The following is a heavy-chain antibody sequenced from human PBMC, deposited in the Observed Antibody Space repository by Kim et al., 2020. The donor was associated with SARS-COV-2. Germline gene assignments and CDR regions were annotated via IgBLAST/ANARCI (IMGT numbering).Heavy chain of an antibody. CDR3: ARDSYYYDSGSQRGYCGMDV. CDR1: GFTFSSYN. J-gene: IGHJ6*02. D-gene: IGHD3-10*01. Sequence: GGSLRLSCAASGFTFSSYNMNWVRQAAGKGLEWVSSISSGSTDIYYAGSVKGRFTISRDSTKNSLYLQMNSLRAEDTAVYYCARDSYYYDSGSQRGYCGMDVWGQGTTVTVSS. CDR2: ISSGSTDI. V-gene: IGHV3-21*01.